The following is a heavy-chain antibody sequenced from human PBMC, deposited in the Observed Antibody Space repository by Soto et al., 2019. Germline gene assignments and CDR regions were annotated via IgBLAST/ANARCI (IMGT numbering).Heavy chain of an antibody. D-gene: IGHD2-2*01. CDR1: GGSISRYS. CDR3: ARDTNLYDDIVVVPAANGDYYYGMDV. V-gene: IGHV4-59*01. J-gene: IGHJ6*02. CDR2: SYYSGST. Sequence: AETLCFNCSVSGGSISRYSCIWIRRRPGKGLEWNGYSYYSGSTNYNPSLKSRVTISVDTSKNQFSLKLSSVTAADTAVYYCARDTNLYDDIVVVPAANGDYYYGMDVWGQGTTVTVSS.